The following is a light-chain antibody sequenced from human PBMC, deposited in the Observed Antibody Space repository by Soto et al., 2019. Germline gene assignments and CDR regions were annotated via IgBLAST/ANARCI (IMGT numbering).Light chain of an antibody. Sequence: EILMTQSPSTLSVSPGERATLSCGASQSVSSNLAWYQQKPGQAPRLLIYGASTRATGIPARFSGSGSGTEFTLTISSLQSEDFAVYYCQQYNNWPPITFGQGTRLEIK. V-gene: IGKV3-15*01. J-gene: IGKJ5*01. CDR1: QSVSSN. CDR3: QQYNNWPPIT. CDR2: GAS.